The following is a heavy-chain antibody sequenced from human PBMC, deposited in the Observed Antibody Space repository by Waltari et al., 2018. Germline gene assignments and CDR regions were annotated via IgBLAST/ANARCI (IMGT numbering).Heavy chain of an antibody. CDR2: XSGSGXNT. V-gene: IGHV3-23*04. CDR1: GFPFTNYA. Sequence: EVXLVXSGGGLVQPGGSXRLTCVPSGFPFTNYAMTWVPQAPGXGRXWVSVXSGSGXNTYYXDSVKGRFTIXRDNSKNTLYLQMNYLRXEDTAIYFXAXHLXFYGYSQYVLHXWGQGTLVTVSS. J-gene: IGHJ4*02. D-gene: IGHD5-12*01. CDR3: AXHLXFYGYSQYVLHX.